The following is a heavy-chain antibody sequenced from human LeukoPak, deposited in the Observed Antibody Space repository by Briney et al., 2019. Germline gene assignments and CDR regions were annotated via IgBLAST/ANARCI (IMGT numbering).Heavy chain of an antibody. CDR2: IYHSGST. J-gene: IGHJ5*02. CDR1: GGSISSGGYY. D-gene: IGHD2-2*01. CDR3: ATIGYCSSTSCLGDPKNWFDP. V-gene: IGHV4-30-2*01. Sequence: PSQTLSLTCTVSGGSISSGGYYWSWIRQPPGKGLEWIGYIYHSGSTYYNPSLKSRVTISVDRSKNQFSLKLSSVTAADTAVYYCATIGYCSSTSCLGDPKNWFDPWGQGTLVTVSS.